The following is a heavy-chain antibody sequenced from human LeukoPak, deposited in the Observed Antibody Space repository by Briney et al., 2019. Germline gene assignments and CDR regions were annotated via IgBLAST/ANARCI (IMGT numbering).Heavy chain of an antibody. CDR2: IHWKGERT. J-gene: IGHJ3*02. V-gene: IGHV3-20*04. Sequence: PGGSLRLSCAASGFTVSSNYMSWVRQAPGKGLEWVSGIHWKGERTGYADSVKGRFTISRDNAKNSLYLQMNTLRVEDTAFYYCARAGHRFGWGAFDIWGQGTMVTVSS. CDR1: GFTVSSNY. CDR3: ARAGHRFGWGAFDI. D-gene: IGHD5-18*01.